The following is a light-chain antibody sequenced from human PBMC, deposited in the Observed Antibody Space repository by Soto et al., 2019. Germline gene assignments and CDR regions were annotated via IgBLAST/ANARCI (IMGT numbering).Light chain of an antibody. J-gene: IGKJ5*01. CDR2: DAS. CDR1: QSVSTY. Sequence: IVLSQSPATVPLSQRESVTLSCRDSQSVSTYLAWYQQRPGQAPRLLIYDASYRATDIPPRFSGSGSGTDFTLTISSLEPEDFAVYYCQQRRSWPPTITFGQGTRLAI. V-gene: IGKV3-11*01. CDR3: QQRRSWPPTIT.